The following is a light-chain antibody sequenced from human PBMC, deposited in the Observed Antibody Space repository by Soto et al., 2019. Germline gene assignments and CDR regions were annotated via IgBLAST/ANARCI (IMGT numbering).Light chain of an antibody. J-gene: IGKJ3*01. CDR1: QSVSNN. Sequence: EIVLTQSPATLSVFPGEKATLSCGASQSVSNNLAWYHQKPGQAPRPLIYGASTRATGVPARFSGSGSGTDFTLTISSLQSEDSAIYYCQQYSSWPFTFGPGTKVAIE. CDR3: QQYSSWPFT. CDR2: GAS. V-gene: IGKV3-15*01.